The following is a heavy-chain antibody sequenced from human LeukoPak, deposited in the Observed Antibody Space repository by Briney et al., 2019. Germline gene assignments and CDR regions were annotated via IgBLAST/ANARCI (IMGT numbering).Heavy chain of an antibody. Sequence: SETLSLTCGVSGGSISSTNWWSWVRQPPGQGLEWIGEISPTGETNYNPSLNGRVTMSLDKSRNQLSLSLTSVTAADTAIYYCSRESGAFCPFGYWGQGTLVIVPP. CDR2: ISPTGET. CDR3: SRESGAFCPFGY. J-gene: IGHJ4*02. V-gene: IGHV4-4*02. CDR1: GGSISSTNW. D-gene: IGHD1-26*01.